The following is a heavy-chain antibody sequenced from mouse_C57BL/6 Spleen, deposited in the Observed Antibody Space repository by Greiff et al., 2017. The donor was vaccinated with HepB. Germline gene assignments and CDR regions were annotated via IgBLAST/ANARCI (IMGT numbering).Heavy chain of an antibody. Sequence: VQLQQSGPELVKPGASVKLSCKASGYTFTSYDINWVKQRPGQGLEWIGWIYPRDGSTKYNEKFKGKATLTVDTSSSTAYMELHSLTSEDSAVYVCARRDYYGSSYEFAYWGQGTLVTVSA. V-gene: IGHV1-85*01. CDR3: ARRDYYGSSYEFAY. CDR2: IYPRDGST. D-gene: IGHD1-1*01. J-gene: IGHJ3*01. CDR1: GYTFTSYD.